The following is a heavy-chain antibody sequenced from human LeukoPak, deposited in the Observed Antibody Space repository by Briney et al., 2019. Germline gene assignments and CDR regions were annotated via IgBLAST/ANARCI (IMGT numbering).Heavy chain of an antibody. Sequence: GASVKVSCKASGYTFTSYYMHWVRQAPGQGLEWMGVINPSVGSTSNAQKFQGRVTMTRDTSTSKVDMELSSLRYEDTAVYYCARVNYDILTGYYGGSNWFDPWGQGTLVSVSS. D-gene: IGHD3-9*01. CDR2: INPSVGST. CDR1: GYTFTSYY. CDR3: ARVNYDILTGYYGGSNWFDP. J-gene: IGHJ5*02. V-gene: IGHV1-46*01.